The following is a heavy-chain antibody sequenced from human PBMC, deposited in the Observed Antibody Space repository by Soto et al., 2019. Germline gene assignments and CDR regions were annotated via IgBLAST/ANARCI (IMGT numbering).Heavy chain of an antibody. J-gene: IGHJ4*02. D-gene: IGHD3-10*01. CDR2: ISYDGSNK. CDR1: GFTFSSYG. CDR3: AKEKDQTYYYGSGSYDY. V-gene: IGHV3-30*18. Sequence: GGSLRLSCAASGFTFSSYGMHWVRQAPGKGLEWVVVISYDGSNKYYADSVKGRFTISRDNSKNTLYLQMNSLRAEDTAVYYCAKEKDQTYYYGSGSYDYWGQGTLVTVSS.